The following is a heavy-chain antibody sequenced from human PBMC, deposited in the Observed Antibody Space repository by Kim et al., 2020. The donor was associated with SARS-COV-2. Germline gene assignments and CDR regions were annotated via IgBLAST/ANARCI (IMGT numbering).Heavy chain of an antibody. CDR3: ARTYSTSVGY. D-gene: IGHD6-6*01. J-gene: IGHJ4*02. V-gene: IGHV3-11*01. CDR2: NI. Sequence: NIYKPESVKGRFTTSRDNAKNSLYLQMTSLGAEDTAVYYCARTYSTSVGYWGQGTLVTVSS.